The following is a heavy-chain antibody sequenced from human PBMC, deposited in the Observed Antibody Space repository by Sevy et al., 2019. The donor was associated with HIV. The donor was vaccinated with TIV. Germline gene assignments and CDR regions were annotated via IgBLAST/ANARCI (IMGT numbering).Heavy chain of an antibody. J-gene: IGHJ1*01. V-gene: IGHV3-7*01. D-gene: IGHD6-13*01. CDR1: GFTFSSYW. Sequence: GGSLRLSCAASGFTFSSYWMSWVRQAPGKRLEWVANIKQDGSEKYYVDSVKGRFTISRDNAKNSLYLQMNSLRAEDTAVYYCAGTAAGEYFQHWGQGTLVTVSS. CDR3: AGTAAGEYFQH. CDR2: IKQDGSEK.